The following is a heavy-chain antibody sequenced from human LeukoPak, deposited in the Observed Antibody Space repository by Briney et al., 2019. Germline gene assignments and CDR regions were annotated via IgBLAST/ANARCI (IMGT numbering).Heavy chain of an antibody. Sequence: PGGSLRLSCAASGFTVSSNYMSWVRQAPGKGLEWVSIIYSGGSTYYADSVKGRFTISRDNSKNTLYLQMNSLRAEDTAVYYCARELINHRGDSDYWGQGTLVTVSS. CDR3: ARELINHRGDSDY. J-gene: IGHJ4*02. CDR1: GFTVSSNY. D-gene: IGHD3-10*01. V-gene: IGHV3-53*01. CDR2: IYSGGST.